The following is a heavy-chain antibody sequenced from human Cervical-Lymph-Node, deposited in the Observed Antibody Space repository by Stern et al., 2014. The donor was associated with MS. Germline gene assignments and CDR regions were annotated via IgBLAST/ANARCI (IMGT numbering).Heavy chain of an antibody. CDR1: GYSFIANW. D-gene: IGHD4-17*01. CDR2: IFPGYSDT. CDR3: ARDYGDYAFDY. J-gene: IGHJ4*02. V-gene: IGHV5-51*01. Sequence: EMQLVESGAEVKKPGESLKISCKGSGYSFIANWIAWVRQMPGKGLEWMGIIFPGYSDTRYSPSFQGQVTISADKSISTAYLQWSSLKASDTAMYYCARDYGDYAFDYWGQGTLVTVSS.